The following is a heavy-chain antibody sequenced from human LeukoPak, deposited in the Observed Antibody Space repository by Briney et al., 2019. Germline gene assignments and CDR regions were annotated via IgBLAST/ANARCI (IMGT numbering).Heavy chain of an antibody. CDR3: ANQGRGYYYYYYYMDV. D-gene: IGHD3-10*01. CDR1: GFTFSSYA. CDR2: IRYDGSNK. Sequence: GGSLRLSYAASGFTFSSYAMHWVRQAPGKGLEWVAFIRYDGSNKYYADSVKGRFTISRDNSKNTLYLQMNSLRAEDTAVYYCANQGRGYYYYYYYMDVWGKGTTVTVSS. J-gene: IGHJ6*03. V-gene: IGHV3-30*02.